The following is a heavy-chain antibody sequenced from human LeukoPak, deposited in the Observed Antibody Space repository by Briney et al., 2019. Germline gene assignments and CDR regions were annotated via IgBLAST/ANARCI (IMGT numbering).Heavy chain of an antibody. CDR2: IYPGDSDT. J-gene: IGHJ6*02. CDR1: GYIYTSYW. D-gene: IGHD2-2*01. V-gene: IGHV5-51*01. Sequence: GESLQISCHSSGYIYTSYWIGWVRQMPGKGLEWMGIIYPGDSDTRYSPSFQGQVTISADKSISTAYLQWSSLKASDTAMYYCARLLNPYCSSTSCYVGGGGYYYYGMDVWGQGTTVTVSS. CDR3: ARLLNPYCSSTSCYVGGGGYYYYGMDV.